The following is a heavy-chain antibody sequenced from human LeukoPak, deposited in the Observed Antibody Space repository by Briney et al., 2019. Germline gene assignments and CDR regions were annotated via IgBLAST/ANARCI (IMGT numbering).Heavy chain of an antibody. CDR3: ARGGRYSGYGDPVYYFDY. D-gene: IGHD5-12*01. Sequence: SETLSLTCAVYGGSFSGYYWSWIRQPPGKGLEWIGEINHSGSTNYNPSLKSRVTISVDTSKNQFSLKLSSVTAADTAVYYCARGGRYSGYGDPVYYFDYWGQGTLVTVSS. J-gene: IGHJ4*02. V-gene: IGHV4-34*01. CDR2: INHSGST. CDR1: GGSFSGYY.